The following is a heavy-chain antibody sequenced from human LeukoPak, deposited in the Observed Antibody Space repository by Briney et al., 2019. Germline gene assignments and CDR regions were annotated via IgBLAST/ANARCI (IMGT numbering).Heavy chain of an antibody. CDR1: GGSISSYY. D-gene: IGHD4-17*01. V-gene: IGHV4-38-2*02. CDR2: IYHSGST. J-gene: IGHJ4*02. Sequence: PSETLSLTCTVSGGSISSYYWSWIRQPPGKGLEWIGSIYHSGSTYYNPSLKSRVTISVDTSKNQFSLKLSSVTAADTAVYYCARVDGDYSYYFDYWGQGTLVTVSS. CDR3: ARVDGDYSYYFDY.